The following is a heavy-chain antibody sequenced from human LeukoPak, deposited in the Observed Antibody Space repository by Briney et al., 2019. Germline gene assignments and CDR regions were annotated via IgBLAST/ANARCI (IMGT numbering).Heavy chain of an antibody. Sequence: GSLRLSCAASGFPFSSHNVNWVRQAPGKGLEWVSSISGSGKYIFYADSVKGRFTISRDSAKNSLSLQMNSLRAEDTAVYYCAKDQGFDYYDSSGYYLDYWGQGTLVTVSS. J-gene: IGHJ4*02. D-gene: IGHD3-22*01. V-gene: IGHV3-21*01. CDR2: ISGSGKYI. CDR1: GFPFSSHN. CDR3: AKDQGFDYYDSSGYYLDY.